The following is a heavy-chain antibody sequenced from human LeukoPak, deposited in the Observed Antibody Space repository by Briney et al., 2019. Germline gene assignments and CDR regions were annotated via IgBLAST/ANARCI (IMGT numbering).Heavy chain of an antibody. Sequence: GGSLRLSCAASGFTFSSYRMDWVRQGPGKGLDGVLSSSSSSSYIYYADSVKGRFTISRDNAKNSLYLQMNSLRAEDTAVYYCARFSGYCSSTSCTPGDWGQGTLVTVSS. V-gene: IGHV3-21*01. CDR3: ARFSGYCSSTSCTPGD. D-gene: IGHD2-2*01. J-gene: IGHJ4*02. CDR1: GFTFSSYR. CDR2: SSSSSSYI.